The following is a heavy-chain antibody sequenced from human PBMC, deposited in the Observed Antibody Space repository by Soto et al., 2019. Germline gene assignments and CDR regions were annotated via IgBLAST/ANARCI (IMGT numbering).Heavy chain of an antibody. V-gene: IGHV1-2*04. CDR2: INPNSGGT. CDR1: GYTFTGYY. D-gene: IGHD4-17*01. Sequence: ASVKVSCKASGYTFTGYYMHWVRQAPGQGLEWMGWINPNSGGTNYAQKFQGWVTMTRDTSISTADMELSRLRSDDTAVYYCARGDYGYYSMDVWGKGTTVTVSS. J-gene: IGHJ6*04. CDR3: ARGDYGYYSMDV.